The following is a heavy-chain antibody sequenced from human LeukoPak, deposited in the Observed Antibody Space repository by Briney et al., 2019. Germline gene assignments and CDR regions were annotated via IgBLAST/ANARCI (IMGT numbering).Heavy chain of an antibody. Sequence: GGSLRLSCAASGFIFSSYWMSWVRQAPGKGLEWVANIKQDGSEKFYVDSVKGRFIISRDNAKNSLSLQMNSLRVEDTAVYYCARDFDWLPDLKLNWYFDLWGRGTLLTVSS. CDR1: GFIFSSYW. D-gene: IGHD3-9*01. CDR3: ARDFDWLPDLKLNWYFDL. V-gene: IGHV3-7*01. CDR2: IKQDGSEK. J-gene: IGHJ2*01.